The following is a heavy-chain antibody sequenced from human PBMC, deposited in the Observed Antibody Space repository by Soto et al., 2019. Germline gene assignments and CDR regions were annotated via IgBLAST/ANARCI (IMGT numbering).Heavy chain of an antibody. D-gene: IGHD6-6*01. V-gene: IGHV3-11*01. J-gene: IGHJ4*02. CDR2: ISSGAITI. CDR1: GFTFSDYY. CDR3: AGQYSSSSVEF. Sequence: QVQLVESGGGLVKPGGSLRLSCAASGFTFSDYYMNWIRQAPGKGLEWVSYISSGAITIYYADSVKGRFTISRDNAKNSLYLQMKSLRAEDTAMYYCAGQYSSSSVEFWGQGTLVTVSS.